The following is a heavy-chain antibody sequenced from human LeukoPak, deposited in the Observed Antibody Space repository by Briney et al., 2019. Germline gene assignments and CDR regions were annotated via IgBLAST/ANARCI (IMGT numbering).Heavy chain of an antibody. CDR2: IYHIGST. Sequence: SETLSLTCAVSGYSISSGYYWGWVRQPPGKGLGWGGSIYHIGSTYYNPSLKSRVTRSVDTSKNQFTLKLSSVPAADTAVYYCARLGYDILTGYTVGYYWGQGTLVTVSS. CDR3: ARLGYDILTGYTVGYY. V-gene: IGHV4-38-2*01. J-gene: IGHJ4*02. D-gene: IGHD3-9*01. CDR1: GYSISSGYY.